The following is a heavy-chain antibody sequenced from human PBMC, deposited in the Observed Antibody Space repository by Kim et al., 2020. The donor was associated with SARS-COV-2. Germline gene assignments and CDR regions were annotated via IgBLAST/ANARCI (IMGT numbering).Heavy chain of an antibody. Sequence: GGSLRLSCAASGFNFNYFWMNWVRQAPGKGPEWVATINLDGSGKYYVDSVKGRFSISRDNDQKSLYLQMHSLRAGDTALYYCARDEARGTTTALWYWGQG. CDR1: GFNFNYFW. CDR2: INLDGSGK. D-gene: IGHD1-26*01. J-gene: IGHJ4*02. V-gene: IGHV3-7*05. CDR3: ARDEARGTTTALWY.